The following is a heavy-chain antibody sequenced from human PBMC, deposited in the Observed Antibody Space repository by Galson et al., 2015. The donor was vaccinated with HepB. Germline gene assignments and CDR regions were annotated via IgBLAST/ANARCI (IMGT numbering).Heavy chain of an antibody. J-gene: IGHJ4*02. CDR3: ARGGFRFFDF. Sequence: SETLSLTCAVYGGSFSGYYWSWIRQPPGKGLEWLGEINHSGSTNYNPSLKSRVTISVDTSKNQFSLKLSSVTAADTAVYYGARGGFRFFDFWGQGTLVTVSS. CDR1: GGSFSGYY. V-gene: IGHV4-34*01. CDR2: INHSGST.